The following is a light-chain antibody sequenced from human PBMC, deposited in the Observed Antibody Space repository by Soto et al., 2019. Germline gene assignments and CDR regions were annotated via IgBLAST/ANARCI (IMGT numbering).Light chain of an antibody. CDR3: QQYYSFPRT. V-gene: IGKV1-12*01. Sequence: DIQMTQSPSSVSASVGDRVTITCRASQGVSNWLAWYQQKPGKAPKLLIYAASTLRSGVPSRFRGSGSGTDFTFTISCLQSEDFATYYCQQYYSFPRTFGQGTKVEIK. CDR1: QGVSNW. CDR2: AAS. J-gene: IGKJ1*01.